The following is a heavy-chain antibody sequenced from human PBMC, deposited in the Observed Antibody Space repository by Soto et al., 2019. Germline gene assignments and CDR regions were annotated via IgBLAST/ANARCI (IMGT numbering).Heavy chain of an antibody. CDR1: GGSVDSRDFS. Sequence: SETLSLTCTVSGGSVDSRDFSWSWIRQPPGKGLEWIGTISQSGSAFHNPSLKSRLTISVDTSKTQFSLRLSSVTAADTALYYCASQSSSCIAASLDHWGQGALVTVSS. J-gene: IGHJ4*02. CDR3: ASQSSSCIAASLDH. D-gene: IGHD2-15*01. CDR2: ISQSGSA. V-gene: IGHV4-39*01.